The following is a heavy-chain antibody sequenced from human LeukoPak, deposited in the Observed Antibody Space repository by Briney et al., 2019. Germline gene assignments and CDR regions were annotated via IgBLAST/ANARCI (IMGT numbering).Heavy chain of an antibody. D-gene: IGHD5-12*01. J-gene: IGHJ3*02. V-gene: IGHV4-34*01. CDR3: ARRGLRSLAFDI. CDR1: GGSFSGYY. CDR2: INHSGST. Sequence: PSETLSLTCAVYGGSFSGYYWSWIRQPPGKGLEWIGEINHSGSTNYNPSLKSRVTISVDTSKNQFSLKLSSVTAADTAVYYCARRGLRSLAFDIWGQGTMVTVSS.